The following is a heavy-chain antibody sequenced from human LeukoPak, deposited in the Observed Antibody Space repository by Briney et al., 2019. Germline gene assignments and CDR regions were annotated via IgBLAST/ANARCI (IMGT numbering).Heavy chain of an antibody. CDR2: IIPILGIA. Sequence: ASVKVSCKASGGTFSSYAISWVRQAPGRGLEWMGRIIPILGIANYAQKFQGRVTITADKSTSTAYMELSSLRSEDTAVYYCARDGSGCEYWGQGTLVTVSS. CDR1: GGTFSSYA. V-gene: IGHV1-69*04. CDR3: ARDGSGCEY. D-gene: IGHD6-19*01. J-gene: IGHJ4*02.